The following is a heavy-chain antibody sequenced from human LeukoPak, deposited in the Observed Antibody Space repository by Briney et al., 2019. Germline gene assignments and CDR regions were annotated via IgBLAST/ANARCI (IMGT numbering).Heavy chain of an antibody. D-gene: IGHD2-15*01. V-gene: IGHV3-23*01. CDR2: ITSSGDNT. CDR1: GFWFSVYG. CDR3: ARMYGHCSGGSCYPGVVDY. Sequence: PGGSLRLSCAASGFWFSVYGMSWVRQAPGRGLEWVSTITSSGDNTYYADSVKGRFTISRDNAKNTLYLQMNSLRAEDTAVYYCARMYGHCSGGSCYPGVVDYWGQGTLVTVSS. J-gene: IGHJ4*02.